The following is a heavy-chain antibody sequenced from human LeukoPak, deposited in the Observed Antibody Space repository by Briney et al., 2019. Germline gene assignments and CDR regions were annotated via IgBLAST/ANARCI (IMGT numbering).Heavy chain of an antibody. V-gene: IGHV4-59*01. CDR2: IYYSGST. CDR3: ARDGHCSGGSCPKRIYYMDV. Sequence: SETLSLTCTVSGGSISSYYWSWIRQPPGKGLEWIGYIYYSGSTNYNPSLKSRVTISVDTSKNQFSLKLSSVTAADTAVYYCARDGHCSGGSCPKRIYYMDVWGKGTTVTISS. D-gene: IGHD2-15*01. J-gene: IGHJ6*03. CDR1: GGSISSYY.